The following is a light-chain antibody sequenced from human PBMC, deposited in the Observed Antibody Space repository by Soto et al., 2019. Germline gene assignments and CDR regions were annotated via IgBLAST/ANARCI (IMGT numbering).Light chain of an antibody. J-gene: IGLJ2*01. Sequence: QSVLTQPASASGTPGQRVSISCSGGSSNIGTNTVNWYQHLPGTAPKLIIFSNDERPSGIPDRFSGSKSGTSASLAISGLQSDDEADYYCAIWDDSLTGVVFGGGTKATV. CDR2: SND. CDR3: AIWDDSLTGVV. CDR1: SSNIGTNT. V-gene: IGLV1-44*01.